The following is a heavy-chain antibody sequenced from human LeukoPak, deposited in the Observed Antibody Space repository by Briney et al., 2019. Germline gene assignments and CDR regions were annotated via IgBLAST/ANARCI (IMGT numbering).Heavy chain of an antibody. CDR3: ARRGSSNWYVDY. D-gene: IGHD6-13*01. CDR1: GFTFDDYA. CDR2: ISWNSDSI. Sequence: PGGSLRLSCAASGFTFDDYAMHWVRQAPGKGLEWISGISWNSDSIGYAGSVKGRFTISRDNSKNTLYLQMGSLRAEDMAVYYCARRGSSNWYVDYWGQGTLVTVSS. V-gene: IGHV3-9*03. J-gene: IGHJ4*02.